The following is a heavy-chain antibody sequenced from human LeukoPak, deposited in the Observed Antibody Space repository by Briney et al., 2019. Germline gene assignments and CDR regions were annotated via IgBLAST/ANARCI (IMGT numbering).Heavy chain of an antibody. J-gene: IGHJ6*02. CDR1: GFTFSSYA. D-gene: IGHD3-10*01. V-gene: IGHV3-23*01. CDR2: ISGSGGST. CDR3: AKDLTGADYYGMDV. Sequence: PGGSLRLSCAASGFTFSSYAMSWVRQAPGKGLEWVSAISGSGGSTYYADSGKGRFTISRDNSKNTLYLQMNSLRAEDTAVYYCAKDLTGADYYGMDVWGQGTTVTVSS.